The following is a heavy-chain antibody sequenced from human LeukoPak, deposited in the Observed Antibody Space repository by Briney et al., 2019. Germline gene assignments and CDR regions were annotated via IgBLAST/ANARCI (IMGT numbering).Heavy chain of an antibody. J-gene: IGHJ4*02. CDR3: AKDASVAGTTTDFDY. Sequence: GGSLRLSCSASGFIFSNYAMHWVRQAPGKGLEWVSAISGSGGSTYYADSVKGRFTISRDNSKNTLYLQMNSLRAEDTAVYYCAKDASVAGTTTDFDYWGQGTLVTVSS. CDR1: GFIFSNYA. V-gene: IGHV3-23*01. D-gene: IGHD6-19*01. CDR2: ISGSGGST.